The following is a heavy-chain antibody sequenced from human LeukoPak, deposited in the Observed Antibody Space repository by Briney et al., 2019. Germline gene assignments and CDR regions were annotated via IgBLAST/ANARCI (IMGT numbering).Heavy chain of an antibody. Sequence: RSETLSLTCTVSGGSVSSYYCSWIRQPPGKGLEWIGYIYYSGSTNYNPSLKSRVTISVDTSKHQFSLKLSSVTAADTAVYYCARDLGYSSGRGFDYWGQGTLVTVSS. CDR1: GGSVSSYY. CDR2: IYYSGST. V-gene: IGHV4-59*02. J-gene: IGHJ4*02. CDR3: ARDLGYSSGRGFDY. D-gene: IGHD6-19*01.